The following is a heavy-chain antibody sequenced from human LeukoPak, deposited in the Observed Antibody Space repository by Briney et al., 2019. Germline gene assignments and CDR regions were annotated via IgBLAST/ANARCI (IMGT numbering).Heavy chain of an antibody. CDR1: GGSFSGYY. V-gene: IGHV4-34*01. CDR2: INHSGSI. Sequence: SETLSLTCAVYGGSFSGYYWSWIRQPPGKGLEWIGEINHSGSINYNPSLKSRVTISVDTSKNQFSLKLSSVTAADTAVYYCARICSGYYFDYWGQGTLVTVSS. D-gene: IGHD6-19*01. J-gene: IGHJ4*02. CDR3: ARICSGYYFDY.